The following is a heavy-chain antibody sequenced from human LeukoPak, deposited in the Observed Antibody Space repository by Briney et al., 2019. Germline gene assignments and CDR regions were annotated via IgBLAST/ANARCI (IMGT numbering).Heavy chain of an antibody. CDR2: INHSGST. Sequence: SETLPLTCAVYGGSFSGYYWSWIRQPPGKGLEWIGEINHSGSTNYNPSLKSRVTISVDTPKNQFSLKLSSVTAADTAVYYCAGVAVAGFDYWGQGTLVTVSS. CDR3: AGVAVAGFDY. J-gene: IGHJ4*02. V-gene: IGHV4-34*01. CDR1: GGSFSGYY. D-gene: IGHD6-19*01.